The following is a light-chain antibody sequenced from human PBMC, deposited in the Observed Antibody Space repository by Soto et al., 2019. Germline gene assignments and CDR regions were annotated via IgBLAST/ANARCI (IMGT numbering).Light chain of an antibody. CDR2: KVS. CDR3: MQGTHWPRT. Sequence: DVVMTQSPLSLPVTLGQPASISCRSSQSLLHSNGNTYLNWFQQRPGQSLRRLFYKVSIRDSGVPDRFSGSGSGTDFTLKISRVEADDVGVYYCMQGTHWPRTFGQGTKVEIK. J-gene: IGKJ1*01. CDR1: QSLLHSNGNTY. V-gene: IGKV2-30*02.